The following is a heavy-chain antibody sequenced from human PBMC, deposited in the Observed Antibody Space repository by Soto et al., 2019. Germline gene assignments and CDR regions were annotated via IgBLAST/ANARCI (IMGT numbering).Heavy chain of an antibody. D-gene: IGHD5-18*01. Sequence: VGSLRLSCAASGFTFSNYAMHWVRQARGKGLEWVAVISYDGSDKYNANSVKGRFTISRDNSKNTLYLQMNSLRAEDTAVYYCARDTGPNGYNYYYFGMDVWGQGTTVTVSS. CDR2: ISYDGSDK. J-gene: IGHJ6*02. CDR3: ARDTGPNGYNYYYFGMDV. CDR1: GFTFSNYA. V-gene: IGHV3-30-3*01.